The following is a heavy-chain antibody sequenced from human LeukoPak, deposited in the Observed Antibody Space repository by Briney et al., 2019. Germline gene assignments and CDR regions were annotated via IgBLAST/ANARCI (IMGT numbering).Heavy chain of an antibody. Sequence: PSETLSLTCAVYGGSFSGYYWSWIRQPPGKGLEWIGEINHSGSTNYNPSLKSRVTISVDTSKNQFSLKLSSVTAADTAVYYCARVYRGLAARLFDYWGQGTLVTVSS. D-gene: IGHD6-6*01. CDR1: GGSFSGYY. CDR3: ARVYRGLAARLFDY. J-gene: IGHJ4*02. CDR2: INHSGST. V-gene: IGHV4-34*01.